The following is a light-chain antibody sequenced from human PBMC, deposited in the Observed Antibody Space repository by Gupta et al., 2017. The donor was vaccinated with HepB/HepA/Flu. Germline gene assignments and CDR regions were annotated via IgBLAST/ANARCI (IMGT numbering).Light chain of an antibody. J-gene: IGLJ1*01. Sequence: QSALTQLPSASGSPGQSVTISCTGTSSDVGSYNYVSWYQQHPGKAPNLLIYEVSKRPSGVPDRFSGSKSGNTASLTVSGLQAEDEADYYCSSYAGIDNYVFGTMTKVTVL. CDR1: SSDVGSYNY. V-gene: IGLV2-8*01. CDR3: SSYAGIDNYV. CDR2: EVS.